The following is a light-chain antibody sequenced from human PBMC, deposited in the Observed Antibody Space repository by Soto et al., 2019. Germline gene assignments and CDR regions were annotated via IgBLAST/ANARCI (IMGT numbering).Light chain of an antibody. CDR1: QSIISY. Sequence: DIPMTQSPSSLSASVGDRVTITCRASQSIISYLNWFQQKPGKAPNLLIYTTSNLQSGVPSRFSGSGSGTDFTLTISSLQPEDFATYTTSYTFGQGTKLEIE. V-gene: IGKV1-39*01. J-gene: IGKJ2*01. CDR3: SYT. CDR2: TTS.